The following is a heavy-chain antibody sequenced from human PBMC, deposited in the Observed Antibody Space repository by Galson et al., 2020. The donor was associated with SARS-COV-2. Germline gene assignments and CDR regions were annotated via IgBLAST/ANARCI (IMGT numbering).Heavy chain of an antibody. Sequence: GESLKISCAASGFTFSNFWMSWVRQAPGKGLEWLSNINQDGNEQHYADSVKGRFTISRDNALDSLHLQINSLRVEDTAIYFCARERGGVLDFDYWRQGSLVTVPS. J-gene: IGHJ4*02. CDR1: GFTFSNFW. CDR3: ARERGGVLDFDY. D-gene: IGHD2-8*01. CDR2: INQDGNEQ. V-gene: IGHV3-7*01.